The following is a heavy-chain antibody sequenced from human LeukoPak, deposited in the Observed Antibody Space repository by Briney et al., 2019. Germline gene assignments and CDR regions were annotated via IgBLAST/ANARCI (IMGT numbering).Heavy chain of an antibody. Sequence: GRSLRLSCAASGFTFSSYGMHWVRQAPGKGLDWVAFTSYDGTKNYYADSVKGRFTISRDNSKNTLFLQMNSLRPEDTAVYYCARLGEDSYGYQTDFDYWGQGTQVTVSS. J-gene: IGHJ4*02. CDR3: ARLGEDSYGYQTDFDY. D-gene: IGHD5-18*01. V-gene: IGHV3-30*03. CDR2: TSYDGTKN. CDR1: GFTFSSYG.